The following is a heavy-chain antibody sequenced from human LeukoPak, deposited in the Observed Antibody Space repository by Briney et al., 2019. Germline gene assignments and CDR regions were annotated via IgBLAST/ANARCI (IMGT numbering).Heavy chain of an antibody. D-gene: IGHD1-26*01. J-gene: IGHJ4*02. CDR2: IIPIFGTP. V-gene: IGHV1-69*13. CDR1: GGTFNSYA. Sequence: SVTVSCMASGGTFNSYAISWVRQAPGDGDESMGGIIPIFGTPNYAQKFQGRVTITADESTSTPYMELSSLRSEDTAVYYCARESGSYEAYFDYWGQGTLVAVSS. CDR3: ARESGSYEAYFDY.